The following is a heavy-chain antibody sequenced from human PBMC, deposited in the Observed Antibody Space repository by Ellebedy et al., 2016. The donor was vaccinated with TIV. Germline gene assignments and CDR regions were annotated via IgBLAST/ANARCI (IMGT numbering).Heavy chain of an antibody. CDR1: GYSFTSYW. J-gene: IGHJ6*02. CDR3: ARRIYGDYHDDSYYYGMDV. Sequence: GESLKISXKGSGYSFTSYWISWVRQMPGKGLEWMGRIDPSDSYTNYSPSFQGHVTISADKSISTAYLQWSSLKASDTAMYYCARRIYGDYHDDSYYYGMDVWGQGTTVTVSS. CDR2: IDPSDSYT. D-gene: IGHD4-17*01. V-gene: IGHV5-10-1*01.